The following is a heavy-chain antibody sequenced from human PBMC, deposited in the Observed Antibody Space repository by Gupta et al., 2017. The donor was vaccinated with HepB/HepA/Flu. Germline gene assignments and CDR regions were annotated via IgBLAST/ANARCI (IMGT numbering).Heavy chain of an antibody. CDR3: AREEYYDFWSGFPGGWFDP. J-gene: IGHJ5*02. D-gene: IGHD3-3*01. CDR2: IWYDGSNK. CDR1: GFTFSSYG. Sequence: QVQLVESGGGVVQPGRSLRLSCAASGFTFSSYGMHWVRQAPGQGLEGVAVIWYDGSNKYYADSVKGRFTISRDNSKNTLYLQMNSLRAEDTAVYYCAREEYYDFWSGFPGGWFDPWGQGTLVTVSS. V-gene: IGHV3-33*01.